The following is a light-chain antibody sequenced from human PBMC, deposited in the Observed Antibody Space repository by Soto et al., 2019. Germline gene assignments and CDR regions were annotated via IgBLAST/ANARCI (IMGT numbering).Light chain of an antibody. CDR3: SSYTSSSTRV. CDR1: SSDVGGYNY. V-gene: IGLV2-14*01. J-gene: IGLJ1*01. Sequence: QSALTQPASVSGSPGQSITISWTGTSSDVGGYNYVSWYQQHPGKAPKLMIYDVSNRPSGVSNRFSGSKSGNTASLTVSGLQAEDEADYYCSSYTSSSTRVFGTGTNLTVL. CDR2: DVS.